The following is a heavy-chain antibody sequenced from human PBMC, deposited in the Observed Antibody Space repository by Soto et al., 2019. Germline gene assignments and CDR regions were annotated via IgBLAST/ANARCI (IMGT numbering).Heavy chain of an antibody. CDR1: GFTFSSYG. CDR3: ARSYCISTSCPTSCGMDV. CDR2: IWYDGSNK. Sequence: QVQLVESGGGVVQPGRSLRLSCAASGFTFSSYGMHWVRQAPGKGLEWVAVIWYDGSNKYYADSVKGRFTISRDNSKNTLYLQMNSLRAEDTAVYYCARSYCISTSCPTSCGMDVWGQGTTVTVSS. D-gene: IGHD2-2*01. V-gene: IGHV3-33*01. J-gene: IGHJ6*02.